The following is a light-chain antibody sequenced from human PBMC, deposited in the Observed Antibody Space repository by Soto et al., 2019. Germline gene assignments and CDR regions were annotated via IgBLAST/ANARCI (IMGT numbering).Light chain of an antibody. V-gene: IGLV1-44*01. CDR3: AAWDGSLSGFVV. Sequence: QSVLSQPPSASGTPGQRVTISCSGNSFNIGSSTVNWYQHLPGAAPKLLIYSNNQRPSGVPDRFSGSKSGTSASLAISGLQSEDEADYYCAAWDGSLSGFVVFGGGTKLTVL. J-gene: IGLJ2*01. CDR2: SNN. CDR1: SFNIGSST.